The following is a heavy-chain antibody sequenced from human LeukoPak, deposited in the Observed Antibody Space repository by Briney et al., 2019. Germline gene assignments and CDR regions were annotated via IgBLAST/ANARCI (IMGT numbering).Heavy chain of an antibody. J-gene: IGHJ6*02. Sequence: SETLSLTCTVSGGSISRSTYYWGCIRPPPGKGLEWIGSIYYGGTTYSNSSLKRRATISVDISKNQFSLKVSSVTAADTAVYFCARDAGHQLSRRNYYAMDAWGQGTTVTVSS. CDR1: GGSISRSTYY. V-gene: IGHV4-39*07. D-gene: IGHD2-2*01. CDR2: IYYGGTT. CDR3: ARDAGHQLSRRNYYAMDA.